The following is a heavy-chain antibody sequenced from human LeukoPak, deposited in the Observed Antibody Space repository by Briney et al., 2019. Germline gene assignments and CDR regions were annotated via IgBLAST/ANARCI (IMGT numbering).Heavy chain of an antibody. CDR3: ARENGRGVISPYYDL. Sequence: GGSLRLSCAASGFTFSSYWMSWVGQAQGKGRGWVSVLYTTGRTEYAGSVKGRFTVSRDSSKNTLFLQMNSLRAEDTAVYYCARENGRGVISPYYDLWGQGTLVTVPS. J-gene: IGHJ4*02. CDR2: LYTTGRT. V-gene: IGHV3-66*01. D-gene: IGHD3-10*01. CDR1: GFTFSSYW.